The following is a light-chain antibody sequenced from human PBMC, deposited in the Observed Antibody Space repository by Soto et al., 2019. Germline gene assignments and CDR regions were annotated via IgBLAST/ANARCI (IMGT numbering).Light chain of an antibody. CDR1: HHVNKY. CDR3: QHHDVAPYT. Sequence: DIPMTQSPSSLSASVGDRVSITCQASHHVNKYLTWYQQKPGKAPNLLIYDVSSLKTGVASRFSGSGSGTQFTLTITNLQPDDFATYYCQHHDVAPYTFGQGTRLDIK. V-gene: IGKV1-33*01. J-gene: IGKJ2*01. CDR2: DVS.